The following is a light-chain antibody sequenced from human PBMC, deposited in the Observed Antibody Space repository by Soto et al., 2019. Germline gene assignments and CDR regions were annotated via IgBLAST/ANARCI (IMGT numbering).Light chain of an antibody. Sequence: MTQSPATLSVSPGERATLSCRASQSVSSNLAWYQQKPGKAPKLLIYDASSLESGVPSRFSGSGSGTEFTLTISSLQPDDFATYYCQQYNSYSWTFGQGTKVEIK. CDR3: QQYNSYSWT. J-gene: IGKJ1*01. CDR1: QSVSSN. V-gene: IGKV1-5*01. CDR2: DAS.